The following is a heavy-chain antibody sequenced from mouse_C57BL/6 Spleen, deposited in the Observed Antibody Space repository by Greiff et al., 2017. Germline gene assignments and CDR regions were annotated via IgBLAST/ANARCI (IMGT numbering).Heavy chain of an antibody. D-gene: IGHD2-4*01. V-gene: IGHV3-6*01. CDR3: ARGLDDYVFAY. Sequence: EVQLQESGPGLVKPSQSLSLTCSVTGYSITSGYYWNWIRQFPGNKLEWMGYISYDGSNNYNPSLKNRISITRDTSKNQFFLKLNSVTTEDTATYYCARGLDDYVFAYWGQGTLVTVSA. CDR1: GYSITSGYY. CDR2: ISYDGSN. J-gene: IGHJ3*01.